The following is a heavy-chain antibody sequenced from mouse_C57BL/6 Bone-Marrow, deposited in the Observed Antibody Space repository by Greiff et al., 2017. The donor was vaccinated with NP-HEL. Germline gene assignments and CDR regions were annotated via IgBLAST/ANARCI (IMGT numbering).Heavy chain of an antibody. D-gene: IGHD2-3*01. Sequence: QVQLQQSGAELVKPGASVKISCKVSGYTFTDHPIHWLKQRPEQGLEWIGYIYPRVGSTKSNEKFKGKATLTADKSSSTAYMQLNSLTSEYSAVYFCARSNYGGYYLPSRDYGGQGTSVTVSS. V-gene: IGHV1-78*01. CDR1: GYTFTDHP. CDR3: ARSNYGGYYLPSRDY. CDR2: IYPRVGST. J-gene: IGHJ4*01.